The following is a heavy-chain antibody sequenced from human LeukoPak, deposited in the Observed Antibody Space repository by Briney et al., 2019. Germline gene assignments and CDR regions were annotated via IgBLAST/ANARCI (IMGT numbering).Heavy chain of an antibody. D-gene: IGHD4-11*01. V-gene: IGHV3-11*01. J-gene: IGHJ6*02. Sequence: GGSLRLSCAASGLTFSDYYMSWIRQAPGKGLEWVSYISSSGSTTHYADSVKGRYTISRDNAKNSLYLQMNSLRAEDTAVYYCARDSPDYSIGYYYYGMDVWGQGTTVTVSS. CDR3: ARDSPDYSIGYYYYGMDV. CDR1: GLTFSDYY. CDR2: ISSSGSTT.